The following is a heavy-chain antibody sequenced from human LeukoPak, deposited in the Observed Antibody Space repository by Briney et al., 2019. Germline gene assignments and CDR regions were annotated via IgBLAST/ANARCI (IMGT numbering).Heavy chain of an antibody. CDR2: ISWNSGSI. J-gene: IGHJ4*02. CDR3: AKASKMVCVDY. V-gene: IGHV3-9*01. Sequence: GRSLRLSCAASGFTFDDYAMHWVRQAPGKGLEWVSGISWNSGSIGYADSVKGRFTISRDNAKNSLYLQMNSLRAEDTALYYCAKASKMVCVDYWGQGTLVTVSS. D-gene: IGHD2-8*01. CDR1: GFTFDDYA.